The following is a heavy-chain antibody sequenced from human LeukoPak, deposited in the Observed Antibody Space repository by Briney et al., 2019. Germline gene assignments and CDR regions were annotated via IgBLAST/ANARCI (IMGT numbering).Heavy chain of an antibody. Sequence: SETLSLTCIVSGGSISSYYYSWIRQPPGKGLEWIGYIYYSGSTNYNPSLKSRVTISVDTSKNQISLTLSSVTAADTAVYYCARDDSSGYIYFRHWGQGTLVTVSS. J-gene: IGHJ1*01. V-gene: IGHV4-59*01. D-gene: IGHD3-22*01. CDR2: IYYSGST. CDR1: GGSISSYY. CDR3: ARDDSSGYIYFRH.